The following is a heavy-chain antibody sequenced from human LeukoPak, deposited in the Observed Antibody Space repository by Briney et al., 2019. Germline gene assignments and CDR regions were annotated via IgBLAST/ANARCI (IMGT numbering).Heavy chain of an antibody. J-gene: IGHJ4*02. CDR2: IYPSGSN. D-gene: IGHD5-12*01. CDR1: GGSISGYF. Sequence: PSETLSLTCTVSGGSISGYFRSWIRQPAGKGLEWIGRIYPSGSNNYNPPLKSRVTMSLDTSKNHLSLNLSSVTAADTAVYYCAREPTSGREPTSGRPLDYWGQGTLVTVSS. CDR3: AREPTSGREPTSGRPLDY. V-gene: IGHV4-4*07.